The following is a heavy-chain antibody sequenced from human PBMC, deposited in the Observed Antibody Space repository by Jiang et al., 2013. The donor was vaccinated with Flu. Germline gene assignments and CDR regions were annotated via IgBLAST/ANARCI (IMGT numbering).Heavy chain of an antibody. J-gene: IGHJ6*04. CDR3: ATDLELRTQLYGSSPPYGMDV. D-gene: IGHD1-7*01. V-gene: IGHV1-24*01. Sequence: GAEVKKPGASVKVSCKVSGYTLTELSMHWVRQAPGKGLEWMGGFDPEDGETIYAQKFQGRVTMTEDTSTDTAYMELSSLRSEDTAVYYCATDLELRTQLYGSSPPYGMDVWGKGTTVTVSS. CDR1: GYTLTELS. CDR2: FDPEDGET.